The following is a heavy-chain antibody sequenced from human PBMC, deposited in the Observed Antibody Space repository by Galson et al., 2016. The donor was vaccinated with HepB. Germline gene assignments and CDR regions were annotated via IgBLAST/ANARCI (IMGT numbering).Heavy chain of an antibody. CDR1: A. D-gene: IGHD3-10*01. V-gene: IGHV1-58*01. CDR3: AVATLTYYYYGSGLRYYYAMDV. J-gene: IGHJ6*02. CDR2: IVVGSGNT. Sequence: AVQWVRQARGQRLERIGWIVVGSGNTNYAQKFQERVTITRDMSTSTAYMELSSLRSEDTAVYYCAVATLTYYYYGSGLRYYYAMDVWGQGTTVTVSS.